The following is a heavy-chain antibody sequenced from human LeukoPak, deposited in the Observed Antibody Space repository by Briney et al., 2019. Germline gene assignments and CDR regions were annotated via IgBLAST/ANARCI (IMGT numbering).Heavy chain of an antibody. Sequence: SVKVSCKASGGTFSSYAISWVRQAPGPGLEWMGRIIPIFGTANYAQKFQGRVTITADKSTSTAYMELSSLRSEDTAVYYCARDQTGTGDLEAYYYYYMDVWDKGTTVTVSS. D-gene: IGHD7-27*01. J-gene: IGHJ6*03. CDR1: GGTFSSYA. CDR3: ARDQTGTGDLEAYYYYYMDV. CDR2: IIPIFGTA. V-gene: IGHV1-69*06.